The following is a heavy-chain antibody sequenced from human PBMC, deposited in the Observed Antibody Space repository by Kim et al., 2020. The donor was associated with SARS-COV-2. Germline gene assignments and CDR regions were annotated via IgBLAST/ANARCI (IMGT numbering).Heavy chain of an antibody. CDR2: IIPIFGTA. Sequence: SVKVSCKASGGTFSSYAISWVRQAPGQGLEWMGGIIPIFGTANYAQKFQGRVTITADKSTSTAYMELSSLRSEDTAVYYCARGFSIAAAEFDYWGQGTLVTVSS. CDR1: GGTFSSYA. D-gene: IGHD6-13*01. CDR3: ARGFSIAAAEFDY. J-gene: IGHJ4*02. V-gene: IGHV1-69*06.